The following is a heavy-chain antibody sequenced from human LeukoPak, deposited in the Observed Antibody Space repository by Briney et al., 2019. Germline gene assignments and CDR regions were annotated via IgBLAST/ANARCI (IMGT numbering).Heavy chain of an antibody. V-gene: IGHV3-21*01. CDR3: ARGLAWNYESPRGLYYMDV. D-gene: IGHD1-7*01. Sequence: PGGSLRLSCAASGFTFSSYSMNWVRQARGKGLEWVSSISSSSSYIYYADSVKGRFTISRDNAKNSLYLQMNSLRAEDTAVYYCARGLAWNYESPRGLYYMDVWGKGTTVTVSS. CDR2: ISSSSSYI. CDR1: GFTFSSYS. J-gene: IGHJ6*03.